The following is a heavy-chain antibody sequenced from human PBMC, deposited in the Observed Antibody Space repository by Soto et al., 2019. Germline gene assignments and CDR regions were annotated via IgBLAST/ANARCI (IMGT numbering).Heavy chain of an antibody. Sequence: PSETLPLTCTASDGSISTGGHYWSWVRQHPGKGLEWIGYIFYSGITYYNPSLKSRVTISADKSISTAYLQWSSLKASDTAIYYCARLFGWPTPLNWFDPWCQVTRVTVSA. CDR2: IFYSGIT. CDR3: ARLFGWPTPLNWFDP. D-gene: IGHD2-21*01. V-gene: IGHV4-31*03. CDR1: DGSISTGGHY. J-gene: IGHJ5*02.